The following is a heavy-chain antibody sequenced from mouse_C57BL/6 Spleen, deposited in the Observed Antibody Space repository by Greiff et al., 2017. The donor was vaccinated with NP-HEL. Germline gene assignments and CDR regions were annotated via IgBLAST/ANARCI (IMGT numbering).Heavy chain of an antibody. CDR3: ARSWGCGNFTWFAY. V-gene: IGHV1-19*01. D-gene: IGHD2-1*01. CDR1: GYTFTDYY. Sequence: EVQLQQSGPVLVKPGASVKMSCKASGYTFTDYYMNWVKQSHGKSLEWIGVINPYNGGTSYNQKFKGKATLTVDKSSSTAYMELNSLTSEDSAVYYGARSWGCGNFTWFAYWGQGTLVTVSA. J-gene: IGHJ3*01. CDR2: INPYNGGT.